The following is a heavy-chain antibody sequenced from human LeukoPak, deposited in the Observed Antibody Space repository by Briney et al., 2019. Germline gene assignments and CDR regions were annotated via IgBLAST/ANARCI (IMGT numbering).Heavy chain of an antibody. CDR3: ARLRSLGDSSSNYYYMDV. V-gene: IGHV4-59*01. Sequence: PSETLSLTCTVSGGYISSYYWSWIRQPPDKGLEWIGYIYYSGSTNYSPSLKSRVTISVDTSKNQFSLKLSSVTAADTAVYYCARLRSLGDSSSNYYYMDVWGKGTTVTVSS. CDR1: GGYISSYY. D-gene: IGHD6-13*01. CDR2: IYYSGST. J-gene: IGHJ6*03.